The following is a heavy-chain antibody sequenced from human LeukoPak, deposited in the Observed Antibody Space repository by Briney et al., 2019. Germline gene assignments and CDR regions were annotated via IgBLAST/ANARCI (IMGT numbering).Heavy chain of an antibody. J-gene: IGHJ3*02. CDR3: ARSDYSGSGTYTEFDAFDI. D-gene: IGHD3-10*01. V-gene: IGHV4-59*01. CDR1: GGSISSYY. CDR2: IYYTWST. Sequence: SETLSLTCTVSGGSISSYYWSWIRQPPGKGLEWIGYIYYTWSTSYNPSLKSRVTISMDTSKNQFSLKLSSVTAADSAVYYCARSDYSGSGTYTEFDAFDIWGQGPMVTVSS.